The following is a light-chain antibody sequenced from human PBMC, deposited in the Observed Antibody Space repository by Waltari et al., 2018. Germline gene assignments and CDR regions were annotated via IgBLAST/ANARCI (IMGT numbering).Light chain of an antibody. CDR1: NIGRKT. V-gene: IGLV3-21*04. Sequence: SYVLTQPPSVSLAPGQTARITCGGNNIGRKTVHWYQQKPGQAPVLVIYYDSDRPSAIPAPLSVSNSGNTATLIISIVEAGDDADYYCQVWDDSGDHPCVVFGGGTKLTVL. CDR2: YDS. J-gene: IGLJ2*01. CDR3: QVWDDSGDHPCVV.